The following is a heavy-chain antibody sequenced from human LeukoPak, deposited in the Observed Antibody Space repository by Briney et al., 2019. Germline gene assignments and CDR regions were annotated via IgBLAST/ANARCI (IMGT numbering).Heavy chain of an antibody. V-gene: IGHV1-46*01. CDR2: IYSRDGST. Sequence: ASVKVSCKASGYTFTSNYIHWVRQAPGQGLEWMGMIYSRDGSTSYAQKFQGRATVTRDTSTSTVHMELSGLRSEDTAVYYCARDQEGFDYWGQGTLVTVSS. CDR3: ARDQEGFDY. J-gene: IGHJ4*02. CDR1: GYTFTSNY.